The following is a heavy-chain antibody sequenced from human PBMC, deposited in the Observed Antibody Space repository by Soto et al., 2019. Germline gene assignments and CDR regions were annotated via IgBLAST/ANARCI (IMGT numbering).Heavy chain of an antibody. J-gene: IGHJ6*02. CDR2: IYYSGST. CDR3: ARDSGYCSSTSCYGSYYYYGMDV. Sequence: QVQLQESGPGLVKPSQTLSLTCTVSGGSISSGGYYWSWIRQHPGKGLEWIGYIYYSGSTYYNPSLKSRVTISVDTSKNQFSLKLSSVTAADTAVYYCARDSGYCSSTSCYGSYYYYGMDVWGQGTTVTVSS. D-gene: IGHD2-2*01. V-gene: IGHV4-31*03. CDR1: GGSISSGGYY.